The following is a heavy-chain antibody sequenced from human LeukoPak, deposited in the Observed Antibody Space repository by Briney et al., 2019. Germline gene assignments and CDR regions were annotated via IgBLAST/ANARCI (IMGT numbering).Heavy chain of an antibody. J-gene: IGHJ4*02. CDR2: FYYSGST. CDR1: GGSISSGDSY. CDR3: ARVPYYDSSGSKIDY. V-gene: IGHV4-30-4*01. D-gene: IGHD3-22*01. Sequence: PSETLSLTCTVSGGSISSGDSYWNWIRQPPGKGLEWIGYFYYSGSTYYNPSLKSRVTISVDTSKNQFSLNLRSVSAADTAVYYCARVPYYDSSGSKIDYWGQGTLVTVSA.